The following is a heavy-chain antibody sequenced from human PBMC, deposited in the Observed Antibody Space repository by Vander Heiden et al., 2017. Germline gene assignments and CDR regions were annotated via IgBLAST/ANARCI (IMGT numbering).Heavy chain of an antibody. V-gene: IGHV1-18*04. Sequence: QVQLVQSEGELKKPGASVKLSCKTPGYTFTSHGINWVRQAPGQGLEWLGWIGPTKSDTSSAQKFQGRITVTTDTSTGTAYLELRSLTSDDTAIYYCARVRGDILMMVFDYWGQGTLLTVSS. CDR3: ARVRGDILMMVFDY. J-gene: IGHJ4*02. D-gene: IGHD2-8*01. CDR2: IGPTKSDT. CDR1: GYTFTSHG.